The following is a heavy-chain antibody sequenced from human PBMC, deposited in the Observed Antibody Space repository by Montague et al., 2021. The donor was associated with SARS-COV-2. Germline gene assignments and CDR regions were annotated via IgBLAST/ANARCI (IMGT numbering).Heavy chain of an antibody. J-gene: IGHJ4*02. D-gene: IGHD3-10*01. CDR2: IYWTDDQ. Sequence: PALVKPTQTLTLTCTFSGFSLTTPGVSVGWIRQPPGRALEWLALIYWTDDQHYSRSLGTRLTISPGTSKSQVVLTLTNVDPVDAATYYCARNRRSVFDFWGQGTLVTVSS. CDR3: ARNRRSVFDF. V-gene: IGHV2-70*01. CDR1: GFSLTTPGVS.